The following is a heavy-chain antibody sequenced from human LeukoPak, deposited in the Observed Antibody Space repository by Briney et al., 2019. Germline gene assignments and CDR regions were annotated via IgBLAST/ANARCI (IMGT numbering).Heavy chain of an antibody. CDR3: ARSPHILTGENFDY. J-gene: IGHJ4*02. D-gene: IGHD3-9*01. Sequence: PGASVKVSCKASGYTFTTYGIGWVRQAPGQGLEWMGWISPYNGNTNYAQKFQDRVSMTRDTSISTAYMHLSRLRSADTAVYYCARSPHILTGENFDYWGQGTLLTVSS. CDR2: ISPYNGNT. CDR1: GYTFTTYG. V-gene: IGHV1-18*01.